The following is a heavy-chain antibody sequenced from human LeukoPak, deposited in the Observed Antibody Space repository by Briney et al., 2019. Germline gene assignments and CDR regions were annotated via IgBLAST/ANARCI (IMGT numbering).Heavy chain of an antibody. Sequence: ASVKVSCKASGYTFTGYYIHCVRQAPGQGLEWMGWINPNSGGTNYAQKFQGGVTMTRDTSISTAYMELSRLTSDDTAVYYCARGPYYDILTGYYRGFAYWGQGTLVTVSS. CDR2: INPNSGGT. V-gene: IGHV1-2*02. J-gene: IGHJ4*02. D-gene: IGHD3-9*01. CDR3: ARGPYYDILTGYYRGFAY. CDR1: GYTFTGYY.